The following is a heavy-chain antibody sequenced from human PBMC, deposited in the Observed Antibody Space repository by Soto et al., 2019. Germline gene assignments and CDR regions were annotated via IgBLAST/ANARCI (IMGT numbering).Heavy chain of an antibody. V-gene: IGHV4-59*08. CDR2: IYYSGST. CDR3: ARRRCIDP. CDR1: GGSITNSY. J-gene: IGHJ5*02. Sequence: QVQLQESGPGLVKPSETLSLTCTVSGGSITNSYLSWIRQPPGKGLEWIGYIYYSGSTNYNPSLKSRVTISEDTSQNQFSLNLTSVTSADAAVYYCARRRCIDPWGQGTLVTVSS.